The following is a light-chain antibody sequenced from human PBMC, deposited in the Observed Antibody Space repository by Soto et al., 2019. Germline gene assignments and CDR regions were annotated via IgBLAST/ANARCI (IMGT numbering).Light chain of an antibody. CDR2: AAS. CDR1: DCINTW. Sequence: VHMTHSPSSLSASLGDMVTITCRSSDCINTWLAWYQQKPGKAPKLLIYAASSLQSGVPSRFSGSGSGTDFTLTISSRQPEDFATYYCQQANSFPPITFGPRRRLEIK. V-gene: IGKV1-12*01. CDR3: QQANSFPPIT. J-gene: IGKJ5*01.